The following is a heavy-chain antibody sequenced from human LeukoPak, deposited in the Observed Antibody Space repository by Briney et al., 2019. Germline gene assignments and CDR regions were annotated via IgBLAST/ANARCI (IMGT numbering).Heavy chain of an antibody. CDR1: GYTFTGYY. J-gene: IGHJ4*02. CDR3: ARWPVGFGKYYYDSSGYYQGS. CDR2: INPNSGGT. Sequence: GASVKVSCKASGYTFTGYYMHWVRQAPGQGLEWMGRINPNSGGTNYAQKFQGRVTMTRDTSISTAYMELSRLRSDDMAVYYCARWPVGFGKYYYDSSGYYQGSWGQGTLVTVSS. D-gene: IGHD3-22*01. V-gene: IGHV1-2*06.